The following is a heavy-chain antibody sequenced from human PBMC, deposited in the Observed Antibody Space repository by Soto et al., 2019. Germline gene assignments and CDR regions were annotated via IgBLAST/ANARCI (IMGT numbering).Heavy chain of an antibody. CDR1: GYTFTTYV. J-gene: IGHJ3*02. D-gene: IGHD3-10*01. CDR3: VREAGYYGAFDI. V-gene: IGHV1-18*01. CDR2: LSPYSGNT. Sequence: ASVKVSCKASGYTFTTYVISWVRQAPGQGLEWMGWLSPYSGNTDFAQKFQGRVSMTRDTSTSTAYVELRSLTSDDTAVYYCVREAGYYGAFDIWG.